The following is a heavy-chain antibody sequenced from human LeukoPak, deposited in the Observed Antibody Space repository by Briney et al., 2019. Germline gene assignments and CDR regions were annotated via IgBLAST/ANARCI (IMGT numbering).Heavy chain of an antibody. V-gene: IGHV1-8*01. J-gene: IGHJ3*02. CDR2: MNPNSGNT. CDR3: ARVRVYAIRKIYDAFDI. D-gene: IGHD2-8*01. Sequence: ASVKVSCKASGYTFTSYDINWVRQATGQRLEWMGWMNPNSGNTGYAQKFQGRVTMTRNTSISTAYMELSSLRSEDTAVYYCARVRVYAIRKIYDAFDIWGQGTMVTVSS. CDR1: GYTFTSYD.